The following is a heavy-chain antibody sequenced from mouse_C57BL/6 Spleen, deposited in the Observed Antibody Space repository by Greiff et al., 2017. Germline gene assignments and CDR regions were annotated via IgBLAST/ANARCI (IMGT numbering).Heavy chain of an antibody. J-gene: IGHJ2*01. Sequence: QVQLQQPGAELVKPGASVKLSCKASGYTFTSYWMQWVKQRPGQGLEWIGEIDPSDSYTNYNQKFKGKATLTVDTSSSTAYMQLSSLTSEDSAVXYCARRDIYYGIFDYWGQGTTLTVSS. CDR1: GYTFTSYW. D-gene: IGHD2-1*01. CDR3: ARRDIYYGIFDY. CDR2: IDPSDSYT. V-gene: IGHV1-50*01.